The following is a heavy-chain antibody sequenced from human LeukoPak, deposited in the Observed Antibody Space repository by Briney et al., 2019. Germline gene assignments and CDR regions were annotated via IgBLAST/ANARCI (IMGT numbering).Heavy chain of an antibody. CDR3: AKVTAISSLDYFDY. V-gene: IGHV3-23*01. D-gene: IGHD6-6*01. Sequence: PGGSLRLPCAASGFTFSSYAMSWVRQAPGKGLEWVSATSGSGGSTYYADSVKGRFTISRDNSKNTLYLQMNSLRAEDTAVYYCAKVTAISSLDYFDYWGQGTLVTVSS. J-gene: IGHJ4*02. CDR2: TSGSGGST. CDR1: GFTFSSYA.